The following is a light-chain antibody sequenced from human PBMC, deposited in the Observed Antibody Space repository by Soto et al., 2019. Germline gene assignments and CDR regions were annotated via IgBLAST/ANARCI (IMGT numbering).Light chain of an antibody. CDR2: GAS. J-gene: IGKJ3*01. CDR3: QQYNNWPPFT. Sequence: EIVLTQSPGTLSLSPGERVTLSCRASQSIGSNLAWYQQKPGQAPRLLIYGASTRATGIPARFSGSGSGTEFTLTISSLQSEDFAVYYCQQYNNWPPFTFGPGTKVDIK. CDR1: QSIGSN. V-gene: IGKV3-15*01.